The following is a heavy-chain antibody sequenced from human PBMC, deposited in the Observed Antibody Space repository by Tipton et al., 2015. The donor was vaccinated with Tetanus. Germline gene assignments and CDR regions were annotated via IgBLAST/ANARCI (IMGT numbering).Heavy chain of an antibody. CDR3: TRANHEFPKKGPFDS. CDR1: GASLRSGDYN. Sequence: LSLTCSVSGASLRSGDYNWSWIRQPPGKGLEWLAYIPDSGLTNSNYFLKSRITNSRDTSRNQFSLKLTSVTAADTAVYYCTRANHEFPKKGPFDSWGQGTLVIVS. D-gene: IGHD3-10*01. V-gene: IGHV4-61*08. CDR2: IPDSGLT. J-gene: IGHJ4*02.